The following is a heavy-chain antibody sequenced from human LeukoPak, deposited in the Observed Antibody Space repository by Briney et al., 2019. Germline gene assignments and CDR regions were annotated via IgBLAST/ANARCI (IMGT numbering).Heavy chain of an antibody. Sequence: GGSLRLSCAASGFTFSSYAMSWVRQAPGKGLEWVSAISGSGGSTYYADSVKGRFTISRDNSKNTLYLQMNSLRAEDTAVYYCAKGPMIVVDYPDHFDYWGQGTLVTVSS. D-gene: IGHD3-22*01. CDR2: ISGSGGST. V-gene: IGHV3-23*01. CDR1: GFTFSSYA. J-gene: IGHJ4*02. CDR3: AKGPMIVVDYPDHFDY.